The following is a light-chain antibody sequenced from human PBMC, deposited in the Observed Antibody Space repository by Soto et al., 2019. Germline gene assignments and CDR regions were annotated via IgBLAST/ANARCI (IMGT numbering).Light chain of an antibody. CDR1: QSVSSY. V-gene: IGKV3-11*01. CDR3: QQRSNWPPMYT. Sequence: EIVLTQSPATLSLTPGERATLSCRASQSVSSYLAWYHQKPGQAPRLLIYDASNRATAIPARFSGSGSGTDFTLTIISLEPEDDAVYYCQQRSNWPPMYTFGQGTKLEIK. J-gene: IGKJ2*01. CDR2: DAS.